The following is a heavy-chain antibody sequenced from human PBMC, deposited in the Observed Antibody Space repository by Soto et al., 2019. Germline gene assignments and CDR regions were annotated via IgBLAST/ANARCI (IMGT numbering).Heavy chain of an antibody. CDR1: GYTFTNYG. CDR3: SRGTSIPASGED. D-gene: IGHD2-2*02. V-gene: IGHV1-18*01. J-gene: IGHJ4*01. CDR2: VSAYNGER. Sequence: QVQLVQSGAEVKKPGASVQVSCKASGYTFTNYGINWVRQAPGQGLEWLGWVSAYNGERRYAQRVQARVIMTTDTSTTAAYIAVSGLRSDDTAVYYFSRGTSIPASGEDWGQGTLVTVSS.